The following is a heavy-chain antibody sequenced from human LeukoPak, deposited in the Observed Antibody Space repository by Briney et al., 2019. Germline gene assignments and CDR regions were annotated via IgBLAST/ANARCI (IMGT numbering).Heavy chain of an antibody. CDR1: GFTFSSYG. Sequence: PGGSLRLPCAASGFTFSSYGMQWVRKAPGRGLEGVADIWYDGSNKYYADSVKGRFTISRDNSENTLYLQMNSLRAEDTALYYCARDGETTGSISSWFDYWGQGTLVTVSS. J-gene: IGHJ4*02. CDR3: ARDGETTGSISSWFDY. CDR2: IWYDGSNK. V-gene: IGHV3-33*01. D-gene: IGHD6-13*01.